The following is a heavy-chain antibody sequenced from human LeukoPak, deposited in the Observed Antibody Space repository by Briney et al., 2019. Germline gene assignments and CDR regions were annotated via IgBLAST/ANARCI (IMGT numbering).Heavy chain of an antibody. J-gene: IGHJ4*02. CDR2: ISGSSDII. Sequence: GGSLRLSCAASGFTFSNYMMNWVRQAPGKGLEWVSAISGSSDIIHYTVSVKGRFTISRDNAKNSLYLQMNSLRAEDTAVYYCTRVRDGSGSSSEIFEYWGQGTLVTVSS. CDR3: TRVRDGSGSSSEIFEY. V-gene: IGHV3-48*04. CDR1: GFTFSNYM. D-gene: IGHD3-10*01.